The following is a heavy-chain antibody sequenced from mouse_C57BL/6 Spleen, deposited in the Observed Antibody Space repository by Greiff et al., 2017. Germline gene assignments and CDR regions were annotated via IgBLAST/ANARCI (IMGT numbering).Heavy chain of an antibody. D-gene: IGHD2-5*01. CDR3: ARGYYSNHYFDY. Sequence: EVKLMESGGGLVKPGGSLKLSCAASGFTFSSYAMSWVRQTPEKRLEWVATISDGGSYTYYPDNVKGRFTISRDNAKNNLYLQMSHLKSEDTAMYYCARGYYSNHYFDYWGQGTTLTVSS. CDR1: GFTFSSYA. J-gene: IGHJ2*01. V-gene: IGHV5-4*03. CDR2: ISDGGSYT.